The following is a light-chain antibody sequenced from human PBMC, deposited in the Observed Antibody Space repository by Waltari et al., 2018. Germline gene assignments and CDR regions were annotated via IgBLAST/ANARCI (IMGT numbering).Light chain of an antibody. CDR2: GVS. Sequence: QSALTQPASVSGSPGQSITISCTGISSDVGGYNSVSWYNYVSWYQQHPGKAPKLRIYGVSKRPSGVSNRFSGSKSDNTASLTISGLQAEDEADYYCTSYVSSSTAVFGGGTKVTVL. V-gene: IGLV2-14*03. CDR1: SSDVGGYNS. CDR3: TSYVSSSTAV. J-gene: IGLJ2*01.